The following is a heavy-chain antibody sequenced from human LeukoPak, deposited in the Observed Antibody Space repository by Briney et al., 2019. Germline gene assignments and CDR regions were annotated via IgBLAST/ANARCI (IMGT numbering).Heavy chain of an antibody. V-gene: IGHV3-30*03. CDR2: ISYDGSNK. D-gene: IGHD2-21*02. CDR3: ARADCGGDCYLKFYYYYGMDV. CDR1: GFRFSNPW. Sequence: GGSLRLSCAASGFRFSNPWMYWVRQAPGKGLEWVAVISYDGSNKYYADSVKGRFTISRDNSKNTLYLQMNSLRAEDTAVYYCARADCGGDCYLKFYYYYGMDVWGQGTTVTVSS. J-gene: IGHJ6*02.